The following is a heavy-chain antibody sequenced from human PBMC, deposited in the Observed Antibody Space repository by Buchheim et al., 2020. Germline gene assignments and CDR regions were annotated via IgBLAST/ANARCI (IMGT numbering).Heavy chain of an antibody. J-gene: IGHJ6*02. CDR3: ARDTSDYYYYYGMDV. CDR2: ISYDGSNK. Sequence: QVQLVESGGGVVQPGRSLRLSCAASGFTFSSYATHWVRQAPGKGLEWVAVISYDGSNKYYADSVKGRFTISRDNSKNTLYLQMNSLRAEDTAVYYCARDTSDYYYYYGMDVWGQGTT. V-gene: IGHV3-30*01. CDR1: GFTFSSYA. D-gene: IGHD2-21*02.